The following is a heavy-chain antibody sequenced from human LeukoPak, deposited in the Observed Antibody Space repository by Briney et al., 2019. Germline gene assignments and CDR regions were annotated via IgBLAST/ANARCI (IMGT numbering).Heavy chain of an antibody. D-gene: IGHD3-3*01. Sequence: ASVKVSCKASDYTFTSYGISWVRQAPGQGLEWMGWISAYNGNTNYAQKLQGRITMTTDTSTSTAYMELRSLRSDDTAVYYRARGRDRLRFLANWFDPWGQGTLVTVSS. CDR2: ISAYNGNT. J-gene: IGHJ5*02. V-gene: IGHV1-18*01. CDR3: ARGRDRLRFLANWFDP. CDR1: DYTFTSYG.